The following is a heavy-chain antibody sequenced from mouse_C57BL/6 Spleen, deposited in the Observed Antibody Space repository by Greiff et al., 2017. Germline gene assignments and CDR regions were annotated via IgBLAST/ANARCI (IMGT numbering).Heavy chain of an antibody. V-gene: IGHV1-52*01. CDR1: GYTFTSYW. CDR3: ARENYYGPSFAY. D-gene: IGHD1-1*01. J-gene: IGHJ3*01. CDR2: IDPSDSET. Sequence: QVQLQQPGAELVRPGSSVKLSCKASGYTFTSYWMHWVKQRPIQGLEWIGNIDPSDSETHYNQKFKDKATLTVDKSSSTAYMQLSSLTSEDSAVYDCARENYYGPSFAYWGQGTLVTVSA.